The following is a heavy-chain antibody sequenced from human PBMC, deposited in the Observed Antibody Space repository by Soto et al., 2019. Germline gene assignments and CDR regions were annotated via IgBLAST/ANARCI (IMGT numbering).Heavy chain of an antibody. Sequence: QVQLVQSGAEVKKPGASVKVSCKASGYTFTSYGISWVRQAPGQGLEWMGWISAYNGNTNYAQKLQGRVTMTTDTYTNTVXMELRSLRSDDTAVYYCAIDPGSPAPGYYYYGMDVWGQGTTVTVSS. CDR1: GYTFTSYG. D-gene: IGHD2-2*01. V-gene: IGHV1-18*01. CDR2: ISAYNGNT. CDR3: AIDPGSPAPGYYYYGMDV. J-gene: IGHJ6*02.